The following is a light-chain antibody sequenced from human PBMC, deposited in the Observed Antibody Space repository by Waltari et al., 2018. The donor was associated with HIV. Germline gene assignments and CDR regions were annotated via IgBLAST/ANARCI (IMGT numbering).Light chain of an antibody. CDR1: QNIKND. CDR3: QQSHKTPLT. Sequence: DIQMTQSPSSVSAAVGDRVTITCRASQNIKNDLNWYQQKPGKSPRLLIYSASGLQSGVPSTFSASGSGTEFNFTIADLQTEDSALFYCQQSHKTPLTFGGGT. J-gene: IGKJ4*01. CDR2: SAS. V-gene: IGKV1-39*01.